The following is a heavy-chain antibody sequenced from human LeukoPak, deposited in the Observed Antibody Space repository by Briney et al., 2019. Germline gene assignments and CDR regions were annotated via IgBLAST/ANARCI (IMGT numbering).Heavy chain of an antibody. V-gene: IGHV4-61*01. J-gene: IGHJ6*02. CDR3: ARAPLYYYSMDV. CDR2: IYYSGST. Sequence: SETLSLTCTVSGGSVSSGSYYWNWIRQPPGKGLEWMGYIYYSGSTNYNPSLKSRVTISVDTSKNQFSLKLSSVTAADTAVYYCARAPLYYYSMDVWGQGTTVTVSS. CDR1: GGSVSSGSYY.